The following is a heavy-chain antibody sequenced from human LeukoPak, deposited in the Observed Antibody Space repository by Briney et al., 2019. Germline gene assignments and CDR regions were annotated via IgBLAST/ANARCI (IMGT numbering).Heavy chain of an antibody. CDR3: ARDFISGYGDYR. V-gene: IGHV1-2*02. Sequence: ASVKVSCKASGYTFTGYYMHWMRQAPGQGLEWMGWINPNSGGTNYAQKFQGRVTMTRDTSISTDYMELSRMRSDDTAVYYCARDFISGYGDYRWGQGTLVTVSS. J-gene: IGHJ5*02. D-gene: IGHD4-17*01. CDR2: INPNSGGT. CDR1: GYTFTGYY.